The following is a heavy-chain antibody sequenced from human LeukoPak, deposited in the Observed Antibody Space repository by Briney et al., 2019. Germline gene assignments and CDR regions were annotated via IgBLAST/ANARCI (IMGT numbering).Heavy chain of an antibody. Sequence: SETLSLTCAVYGGSFSGYYWSWIRQPPGKGLEWIGEINHSGSTNYNPSLKSRVTISVDTSKNQFSLKLSSVTAADTAVYYCARGDYGKAFDIWGQGTMATVSS. D-gene: IGHD4-17*01. J-gene: IGHJ3*02. CDR3: ARGDYGKAFDI. CDR2: INHSGST. V-gene: IGHV4-34*01. CDR1: GGSFSGYY.